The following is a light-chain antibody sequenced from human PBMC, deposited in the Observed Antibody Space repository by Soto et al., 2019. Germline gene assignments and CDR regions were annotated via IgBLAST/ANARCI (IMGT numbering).Light chain of an antibody. Sequence: DLQKTQSPSSLSASVGDRVTITCQASQAINDYLTWYQQKPGKAPKLLIYEASNLETGVPSRFSGSGSGTHFTFTISSLQPEDIATYYCQQYDNLPITFGQGTRLEMK. CDR3: QQYDNLPIT. CDR1: QAINDY. V-gene: IGKV1-33*01. J-gene: IGKJ5*01. CDR2: EAS.